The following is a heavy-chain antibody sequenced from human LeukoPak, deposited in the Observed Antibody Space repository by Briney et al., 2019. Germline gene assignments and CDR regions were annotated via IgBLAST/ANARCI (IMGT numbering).Heavy chain of an antibody. D-gene: IGHD3-10*01. J-gene: IGHJ4*02. V-gene: IGHV3-23*01. CDR1: GFTFSSYA. Sequence: GGSLRLSCAASGFTFSSYAMSWVRQAPGEGLEWVSAISGSGGSTYYADSVKGRFTISRDNSKNTLYLQMNSLRAEDTAVYYCAKNIMVRGVMAWDYWGQGTLVTVSS. CDR3: AKNIMVRGVMAWDY. CDR2: ISGSGGST.